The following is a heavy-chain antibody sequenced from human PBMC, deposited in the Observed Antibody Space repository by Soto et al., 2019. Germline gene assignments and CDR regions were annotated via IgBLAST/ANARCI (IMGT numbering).Heavy chain of an antibody. CDR2: IIPILGIA. CDR1: GGTFSSDT. CDR3: AKGNHRVSSVPGINCYSYGMAA. V-gene: IGHV1-69*02. D-gene: IGHD3-10*02. Sequence: QVQLVQSGAEVKKPGSSVKVSCKASGGTFSSDTISWVRQAPGQGLEWMGRIIPILGIANYAQKFQGRVTITAAKSTSTASRGLSSLRPEDTAFYYFAKGNHRVSSVPGINCYSYGMAAGAKGPRSPSP. J-gene: IGHJ6*02.